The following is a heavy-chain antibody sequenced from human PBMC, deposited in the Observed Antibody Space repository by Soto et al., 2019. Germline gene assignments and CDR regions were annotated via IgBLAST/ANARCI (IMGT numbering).Heavy chain of an antibody. CDR3: AKRGDSYYYGMNV. V-gene: IGHV3-23*01. J-gene: IGHJ6*02. Sequence: EVQLLASGGGLVQPGGSLRLSCAASGFTFYSYAMAWVRQAPGKGLEWVSSISARSDNTYYADSVKGRFTISRDHSKSTLYLQVNSLRADDTAIYYCAKRGDSYYYGMNVWGQGTTVTVSS. D-gene: IGHD3-16*01. CDR2: ISARSDNT. CDR1: GFTFYSYA.